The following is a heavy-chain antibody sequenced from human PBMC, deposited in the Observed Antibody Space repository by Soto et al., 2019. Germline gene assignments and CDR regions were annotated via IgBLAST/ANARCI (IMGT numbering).Heavy chain of an antibody. CDR2: IWSAGLI. CDR1: GFTVSSKY. Sequence: GGSLRLSCAASGFTVSSKYMSWVRQAPGKGLEWVSVIWSAGLIYYADSVRGRFTISRDISKNILYLEMTSLRADDTAVYYCAREAPMDVWGQGTTVTVSS. CDR3: AREAPMDV. J-gene: IGHJ6*02. V-gene: IGHV3-53*01.